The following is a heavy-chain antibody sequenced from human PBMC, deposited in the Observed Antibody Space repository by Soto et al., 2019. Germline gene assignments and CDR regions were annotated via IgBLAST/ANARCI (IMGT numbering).Heavy chain of an antibody. V-gene: IGHV3-23*01. CDR3: AKGDIVVVPSASFDY. D-gene: IGHD2-2*01. Sequence: EVQLLESGGGLVQPGGSLRLSCAASGFTFSSYAMSWVRQAPGKGLEWVSAISGSGGSTYDADSVKGPFTISRDNSKNTLYLQMNSLRAEDTAVYYCAKGDIVVVPSASFDYWGQGTLVTGSS. CDR1: GFTFSSYA. J-gene: IGHJ4*02. CDR2: ISGSGGST.